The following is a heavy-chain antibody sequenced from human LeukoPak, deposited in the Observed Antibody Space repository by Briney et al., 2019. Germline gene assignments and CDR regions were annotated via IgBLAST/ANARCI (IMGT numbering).Heavy chain of an antibody. Sequence: SETLSLTCAVYGGSFSGYYWSWIRQPPGKGLEWIGSIYYSGSTYYNPSLRSRVTISVDTSKNQFSLKLSSVTAADTAVYYCASRTTRLFWFDPWGQGTLVTVSS. CDR3: ASRTTRLFWFDP. CDR2: IYYSGST. J-gene: IGHJ5*02. D-gene: IGHD1-1*01. V-gene: IGHV4-34*01. CDR1: GGSFSGYY.